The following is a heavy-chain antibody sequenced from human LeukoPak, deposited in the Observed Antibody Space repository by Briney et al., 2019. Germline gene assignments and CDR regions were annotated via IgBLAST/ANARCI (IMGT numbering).Heavy chain of an antibody. Sequence: APVKVSCKASGYTFTTYYIHWVRQAPGQGPEWMGLIKPSDGTTIYAHNFQGRVTMTRDTSTSTVYMELSSLRSEDTAVYYCGRGDSNYYYGMDVWGQGTTVTVS. D-gene: IGHD2-21*02. V-gene: IGHV1-46*01. CDR2: IKPSDGTT. CDR3: GRGDSNYYYGMDV. CDR1: GYTFTTYY. J-gene: IGHJ6*02.